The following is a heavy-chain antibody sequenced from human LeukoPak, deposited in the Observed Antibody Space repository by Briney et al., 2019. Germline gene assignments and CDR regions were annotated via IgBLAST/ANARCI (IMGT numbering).Heavy chain of an antibody. CDR1: GYSFTNDW. Sequence: GESLKISCQASGYSFTNDWIGWVRQMPGKGLEWMGVIYPGDSDTRYTPSFQGQFTISVDKSISTAYLQWSSLKDSDTATYYCARHRQLVPDYWGQGTLVTVSS. J-gene: IGHJ4*02. CDR2: IYPGDSDT. V-gene: IGHV5-51*01. CDR3: ARHRQLVPDY. D-gene: IGHD6-13*01.